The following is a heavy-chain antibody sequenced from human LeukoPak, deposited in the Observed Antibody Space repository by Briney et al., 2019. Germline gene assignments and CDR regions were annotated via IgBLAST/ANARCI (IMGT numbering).Heavy chain of an antibody. CDR3: ARAGRRTGGLYSSSQGGAFDI. CDR2: IDYSGGT. V-gene: IGHV4-59*11. CDR1: GGSISSHY. D-gene: IGHD6-13*01. Sequence: SETLSLTCTVAGGSISSHYWSWIRQPPGKGLEWIGYIDYSGGTNYNPSLKSRVTISVDTSKNQFSLKLSSVTAADTAVYYCARAGRRTGGLYSSSQGGAFDIWGQGTMVTVSS. J-gene: IGHJ3*02.